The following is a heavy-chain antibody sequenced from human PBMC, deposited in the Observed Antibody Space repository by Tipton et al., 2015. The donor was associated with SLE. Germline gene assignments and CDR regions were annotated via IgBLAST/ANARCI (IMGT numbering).Heavy chain of an antibody. CDR2: IDPSDSYT. CDR3: ASGHDWNAFDI. V-gene: IGHV5-10-1*01. Sequence: SLRLSCAASGYSFTSYWISWVRQMPGKGLEWMGRIDPSDSYTNYSPSFQGHVTISADKSISTAYLQWSSLKASDTAMYYCASGHDWNAFDIWGLGTMVTVSS. CDR1: GYSFTSYW. D-gene: IGHD3-9*01. J-gene: IGHJ3*02.